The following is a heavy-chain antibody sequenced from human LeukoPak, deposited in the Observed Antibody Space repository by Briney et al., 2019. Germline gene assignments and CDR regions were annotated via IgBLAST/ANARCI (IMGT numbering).Heavy chain of an antibody. CDR3: AKDSGGSYYYYYGMDV. D-gene: IGHD1-26*01. Sequence: GGSLRLSCAASGFTFSSYDMHWVRQATGKGLEWVSAIGTAGDTYYPGSVKGRFTISRENAKNSLYLQMNSLRAGDTALYYCAKDSGGSYYYYYGMDVWGQGTTVTVSS. J-gene: IGHJ6*02. CDR2: IGTAGDT. CDR1: GFTFSSYD. V-gene: IGHV3-13*01.